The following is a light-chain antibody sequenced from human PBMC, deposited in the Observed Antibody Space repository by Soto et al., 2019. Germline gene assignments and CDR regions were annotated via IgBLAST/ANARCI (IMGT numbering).Light chain of an antibody. CDR1: SSNIGNNY. J-gene: IGLJ3*02. CDR2: DNN. V-gene: IGLV1-51*01. Sequence: QPVLTQPPSVSAAPGQKVTISCSGSSSNIGNNYVSWYQQFPGTAPKLLIYDNNKRPSGIPDRFSGSKSGTSATLGITGLQTGDEADYYCGTWDSSLSAWVFGGGTKLTVL. CDR3: GTWDSSLSAWV.